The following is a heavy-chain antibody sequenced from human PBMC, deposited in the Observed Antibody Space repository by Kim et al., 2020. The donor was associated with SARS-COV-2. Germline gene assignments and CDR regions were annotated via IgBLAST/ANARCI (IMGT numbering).Heavy chain of an antibody. CDR3: ARGPNYSPFDY. D-gene: IGHD4-4*01. Sequence: YYATSVRGRFTITRDNDKNTLFLKLNSLRAEDTAVYYCARGPNYSPFDYWGQGTLVTVSS. V-gene: IGHV3-48*03. J-gene: IGHJ4*02.